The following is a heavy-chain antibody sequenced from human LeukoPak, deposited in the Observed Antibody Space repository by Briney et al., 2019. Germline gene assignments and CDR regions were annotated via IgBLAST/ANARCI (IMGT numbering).Heavy chain of an antibody. CDR3: ARQYCSSTSCYYARRDAFDI. J-gene: IGHJ3*02. Sequence: SETLSLTCTVSGGSISSYYWSWIRQPPGKGLEWIGYIYYSGSTNYNPSLKSRVTISVDTSKNQFSLKLSSVTAADTAVYYCARQYCSSTSCYYARRDAFDIWGQGTMVTVSS. D-gene: IGHD2-2*01. V-gene: IGHV4-59*08. CDR2: IYYSGST. CDR1: GGSISSYY.